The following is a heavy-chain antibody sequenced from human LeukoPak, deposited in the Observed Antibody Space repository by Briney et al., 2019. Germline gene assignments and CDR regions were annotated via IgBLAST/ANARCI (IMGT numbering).Heavy chain of an antibody. D-gene: IGHD3-22*01. Sequence: GGSLRLSCTASGFVYTAFWMSWVRQVPGKGLEWVANIKQDGSEKYSVDSVSGRFTISRDNTKNTLFLQMDNLRADDTAVYYCARESVRRISMRAKGYFDYWGRGTRVTVSS. J-gene: IGHJ4*02. V-gene: IGHV3-7*01. CDR1: GFVYTAFW. CDR2: IKQDGSEK. CDR3: ARESVRRISMRAKGYFDY.